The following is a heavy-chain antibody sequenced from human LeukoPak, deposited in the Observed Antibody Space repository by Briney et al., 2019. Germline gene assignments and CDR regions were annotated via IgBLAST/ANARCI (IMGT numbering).Heavy chain of an antibody. D-gene: IGHD6-13*01. J-gene: IGHJ4*02. CDR1: GFTFSNYG. Sequence: PGGSLRLSCAASGFTFSNYGMHWVRQAPGKGLEWVALISNDGSNDYYGDSVEGRLTISRDNAQNSLYLQMNSLRAEDSAVYYCARDVRAAADYWGQGTLVTVSS. V-gene: IGHV3-30*03. CDR2: ISNDGSND. CDR3: ARDVRAAADY.